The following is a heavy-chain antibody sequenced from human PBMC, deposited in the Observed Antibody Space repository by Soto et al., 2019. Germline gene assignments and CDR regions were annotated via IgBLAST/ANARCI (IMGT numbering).Heavy chain of an antibody. D-gene: IGHD3-10*01. Sequence: SVKVSCKASGGTFSSYDISWVRQAPGQGLEWMGGIIPIFGTANYAQKYQGRVMITAAESTSTASVVQRSLRSEDTAVYYCARGNQWSGSYLDHWGQGTLVTVSS. J-gene: IGHJ4*01. CDR1: GGTFSSYD. CDR2: IIPIFGTA. V-gene: IGHV1-69*13. CDR3: ARGNQWSGSYLDH.